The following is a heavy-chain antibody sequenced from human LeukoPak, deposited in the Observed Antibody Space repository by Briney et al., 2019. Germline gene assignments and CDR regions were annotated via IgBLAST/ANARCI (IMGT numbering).Heavy chain of an antibody. CDR1: GFTFSSYA. CDR3: AREYYGSGISGMDV. Sequence: PGGSLRLSCAASGFTFSSYAMNWVRQAPGKGLEWVSTISGDGDFTYFVDSVKGRFTISRDNSKNTLYLQMNNLRAEDTAVYCCAREYYGSGISGMDVWGQGTTVTVSS. D-gene: IGHD3-10*01. J-gene: IGHJ6*02. CDR2: ISGDGDFT. V-gene: IGHV3-23*01.